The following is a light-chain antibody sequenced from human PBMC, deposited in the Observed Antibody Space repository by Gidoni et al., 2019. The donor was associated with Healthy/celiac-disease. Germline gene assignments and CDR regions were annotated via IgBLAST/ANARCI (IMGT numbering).Light chain of an antibody. Sequence: AIRMTQSPSSFSASTGDRVTITCRASQGISSYLAWYQQKPGKAPKLLIYATSTLQSGVPSRFSGSGSGTDFTLTIDCLQSDDFATYYCQQYYDYPLTFGGGTKVEIK. CDR2: ATS. CDR1: QGISSY. J-gene: IGKJ4*01. V-gene: IGKV1-8*01. CDR3: QQYYDYPLT.